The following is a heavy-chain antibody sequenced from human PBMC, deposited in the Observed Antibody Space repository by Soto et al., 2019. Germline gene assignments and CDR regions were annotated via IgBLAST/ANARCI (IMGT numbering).Heavy chain of an antibody. CDR2: ISGSDGST. D-gene: IGHD1-1*01. J-gene: IGHJ5*02. CDR1: GFTFSSSA. V-gene: IGHV3-23*01. Sequence: GGSLRLSCAASGFTFSSSAMNSVRQAPGEGLEWVSVISGSDGSTYYADSVKGRFTISRDNSKNTLYLDMNSLRAEDTAVYYCAKSLNINWKNWFDPWGQGTLVTVSS. CDR3: AKSLNINWKNWFDP.